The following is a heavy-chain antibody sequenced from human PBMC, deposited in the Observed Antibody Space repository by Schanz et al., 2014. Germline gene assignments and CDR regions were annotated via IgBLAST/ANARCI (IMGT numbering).Heavy chain of an antibody. CDR1: GFTFSSYS. CDR3: ARDDGGGYNQIDY. D-gene: IGHD5-12*01. J-gene: IGHJ4*02. V-gene: IGHV3-48*04. Sequence: EVQLVDSGGGLVQPGGSLRLSCAASGFTFSSYSMNWVRQAPGKGLEWVSYISSSSSTIYYADSVKGRFTISRDNSENTLFLEMNSLRLEDTAVYYCARDDGGGYNQIDYWGQGTLVTVSS. CDR2: ISSSSSTI.